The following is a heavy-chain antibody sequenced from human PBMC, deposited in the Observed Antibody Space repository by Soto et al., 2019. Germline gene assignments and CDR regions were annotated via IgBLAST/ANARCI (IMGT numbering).Heavy chain of an antibody. CDR3: AKDSDFPFFFDY. Sequence: PGGSLRLSCAASGFTFSNYAMSWVRQAPGKGLEWASSISGNGGRTYYADSVKGRFTISRDNSKNTVSLQTNILRAEDTAIYYCAKDSDFPFFFDYWGQGALVTVSS. CDR1: GFTFSNYA. CDR2: ISGNGGRT. V-gene: IGHV3-23*01. D-gene: IGHD2-21*02. J-gene: IGHJ4*02.